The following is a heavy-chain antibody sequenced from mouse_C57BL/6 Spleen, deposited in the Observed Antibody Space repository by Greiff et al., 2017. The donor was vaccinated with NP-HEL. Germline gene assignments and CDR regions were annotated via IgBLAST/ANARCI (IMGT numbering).Heavy chain of an antibody. CDR2: INPGSGGT. CDR1: GYAFTNYL. Sequence: VQLQQSGAELVRPGTSVKVSCKASGYAFTNYLIEWVKQRPGQGLEWIGVINPGSGGTNYNEKCKGKATLTADKSSSTAYMQLSSLTSEDSAVYFCARSIYYYGSSFYFDYWGQGTTLTVSS. V-gene: IGHV1-54*01. CDR3: ARSIYYYGSSFYFDY. J-gene: IGHJ2*01. D-gene: IGHD1-1*01.